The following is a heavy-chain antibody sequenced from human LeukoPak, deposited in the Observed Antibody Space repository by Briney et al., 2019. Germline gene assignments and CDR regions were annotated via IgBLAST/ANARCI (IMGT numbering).Heavy chain of an antibody. Sequence: PGGSLRLSCAASGFTFSSYSMNWVRQAPGKGLEWVSYISSSSSTIYYADSVKGRFTISRDNAKNSLYLQMNSLRAEDTAVYYCARGDSSGYSGAFDIWGQGTMVTVSS. CDR3: ARGDSSGYSGAFDI. CDR2: ISSSSSTI. D-gene: IGHD3-22*01. J-gene: IGHJ3*02. CDR1: GFTFSSYS. V-gene: IGHV3-48*01.